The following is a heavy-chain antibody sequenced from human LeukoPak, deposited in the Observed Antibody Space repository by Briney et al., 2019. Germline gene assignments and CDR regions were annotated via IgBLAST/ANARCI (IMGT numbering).Heavy chain of an antibody. D-gene: IGHD3-9*01. J-gene: IGHJ5*02. V-gene: IGHV7-4-1*02. CDR1: GYTFTSYY. Sequence: ASVKVSCKASGYTFTSYYMHWVRQAPGQGLEWMGWINTNTGNPTYAQGFTGRFVFSLDTSVSTAYLQISSLKAEDTAVYYCARDGRYFDWLLRLSYNWFDPWGQGTLVTVSS. CDR3: ARDGRYFDWLLRLSYNWFDP. CDR2: INTNTGNP.